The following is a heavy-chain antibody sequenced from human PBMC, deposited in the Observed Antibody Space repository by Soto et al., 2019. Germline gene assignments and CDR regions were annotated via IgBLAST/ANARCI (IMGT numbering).Heavy chain of an antibody. J-gene: IGHJ4*02. CDR2: IYYSGST. Sequence: QLQLQESGPGLVKPSETLSLTCTVSGGSISSSSYYWGWIRQPPGKGLEWIGSIYYSGSTYYNPSLKSRVTISVDTSKNQFSLKLSSVTAADTAVYYCARRGIRSATAPKVFDYWGQGTLVTVSS. CDR3: ARRGIRSATAPKVFDY. D-gene: IGHD5-18*01. CDR1: GGSISSSSYY. V-gene: IGHV4-39*01.